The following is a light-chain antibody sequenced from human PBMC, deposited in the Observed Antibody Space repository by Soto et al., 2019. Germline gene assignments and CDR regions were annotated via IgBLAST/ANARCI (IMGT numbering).Light chain of an antibody. CDR1: RDVGSD. V-gene: IGKV1-17*01. CDR3: QQYNSYTWT. Sequence: TQMTQSPLSLSASVGEKTIITCRASRDVGSDVSWYQKKPGQAPKLVIYAASNLYTGVPSRFSGRRSGTEFNLTISRLQPEDFATYYCQQYNSYTWTFGQGTKVDIK. CDR2: AAS. J-gene: IGKJ1*01.